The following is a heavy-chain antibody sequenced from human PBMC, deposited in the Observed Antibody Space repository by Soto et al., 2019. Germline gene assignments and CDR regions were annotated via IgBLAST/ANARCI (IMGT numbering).Heavy chain of an antibody. CDR3: ARDHRYCSSTSCYGSWFDP. CDR1: GFTFSSYG. CDR2: IWYDGSNK. J-gene: IGHJ5*02. V-gene: IGHV3-33*01. Sequence: PGGSLRLSCAASGFTFSSYGMHWVRQATGKGLEWVAVIWYDGSNKYYADSVKGRFTISRDNSKNTLYLQMNSLRAEDTAVYYCARDHRYCSSTSCYGSWFDPWGQGTLVTVSS. D-gene: IGHD2-2*01.